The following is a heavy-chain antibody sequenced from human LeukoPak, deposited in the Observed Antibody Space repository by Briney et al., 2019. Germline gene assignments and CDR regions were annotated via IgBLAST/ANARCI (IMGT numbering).Heavy chain of an antibody. D-gene: IGHD2-8*01. CDR1: GGSISSYY. J-gene: IGHJ3*02. Sequence: SETLSLTCTVSGGSISSYYWSWIRQPPGKGLEWIGYIYYSGSTNYNPSLKSRVTISVDTSKNQFSLKLSSVTAADTAVYYCARAGRLGYCTNSVCRGAFDIWGQGTMVTVSS. CDR2: IYYSGST. V-gene: IGHV4-59*01. CDR3: ARAGRLGYCTNSVCRGAFDI.